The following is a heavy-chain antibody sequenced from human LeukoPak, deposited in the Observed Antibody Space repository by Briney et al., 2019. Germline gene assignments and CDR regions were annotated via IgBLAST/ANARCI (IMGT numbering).Heavy chain of an antibody. CDR1: GYTFTTYY. CDR2: INTNSGGT. V-gene: IGHV1-2*02. J-gene: IGHJ3*02. Sequence: ASVKVSCKASGYTFTTYYMHWVRQAPGQGLEWMGWINTNSGGTEYAQKFQGRVTMSRDTSISTAYMELSRLRSDDTAVYYCARGGYYYGSGSYLHAFDIWGQGTMVTVSS. CDR3: ARGGYYYGSGSYLHAFDI. D-gene: IGHD3-10*01.